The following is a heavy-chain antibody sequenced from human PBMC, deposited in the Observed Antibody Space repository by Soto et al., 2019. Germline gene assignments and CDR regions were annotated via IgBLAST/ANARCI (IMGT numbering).Heavy chain of an antibody. CDR1: GGSISSGDYY. CDR3: ARDHVYYYDRGVGQ. CDR2: IYYSGST. D-gene: IGHD3-22*01. Sequence: SVTMSLTCILSGGSISSGDYYWCWIRQPPGKGLEWIGYIYYSGSTYYNPSLKSRVTISVDTSKNQFSLQLSSVTAADTAVYYCARDHVYYYDRGVGQWGQGTLHTVST. V-gene: IGHV4-30-4*01. J-gene: IGHJ4*02.